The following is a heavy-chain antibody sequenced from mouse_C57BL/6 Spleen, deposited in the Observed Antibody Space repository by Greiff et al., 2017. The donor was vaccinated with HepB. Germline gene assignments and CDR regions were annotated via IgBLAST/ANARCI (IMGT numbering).Heavy chain of an antibody. D-gene: IGHD1-1*01. Sequence: EVKVVESGGGLVKPGGSLKLSCAASGFTFSDYGMHWVRQAPETGLEWVAYISSGSSTIYYADTVKGRFTISRDNAKNTLFLQMTSLRSEDTAMYYCARTVTTVVAPGYWGQGTTLTVSS. CDR1: GFTFSDYG. CDR3: ARTVTTVVAPGY. V-gene: IGHV5-17*01. CDR2: ISSGSSTI. J-gene: IGHJ2*01.